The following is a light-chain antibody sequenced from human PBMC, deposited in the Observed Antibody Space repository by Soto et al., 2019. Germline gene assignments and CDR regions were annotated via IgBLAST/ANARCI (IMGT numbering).Light chain of an antibody. V-gene: IGLV2-14*01. CDR1: TSDVGGYNY. J-gene: IGLJ1*01. CDR2: EVS. CDR3: TSYTSSSTRRYV. Sequence: QSALTQPASVSGSPGQSITISCTGTTSDVGGYNYVSWYQQHSGKAPKLMIYEVSNRPSGVSNRFSGSKSGNTASLTISGLQAEDEADYYCTSYTSSSTRRYVFGTGTKVTVL.